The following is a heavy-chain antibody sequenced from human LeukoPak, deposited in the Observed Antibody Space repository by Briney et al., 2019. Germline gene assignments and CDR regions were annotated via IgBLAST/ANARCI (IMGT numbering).Heavy chain of an antibody. Sequence: GGSLRLSCAVSGFTFSTKSMNWVRQAPGKGLEWVSYITADSGTTYYADSVKGRFTISRDNAKNSLYLQMNSLRAEDTAAYHCAKSLSSSGIIKAGLEYWGQGMLVTVSS. CDR3: AKSLSSSGIIKAGLEY. D-gene: IGHD1-14*01. J-gene: IGHJ4*02. V-gene: IGHV3-48*01. CDR1: GFTFSTKS. CDR2: ITADSGTT.